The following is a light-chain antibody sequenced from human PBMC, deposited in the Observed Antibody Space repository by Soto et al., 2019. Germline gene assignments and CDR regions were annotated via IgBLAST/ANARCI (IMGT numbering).Light chain of an antibody. Sequence: QSVLTQPASVSGSPGQSIAICCTGTSRVIGTYNLVSWYQQHPGKAPKLMISEVNKRPSGVSSRFSGSKSGNTASLTISGLQTEDEADYYCCSFAGSGTGVFGTGTKVTVL. CDR3: CSFAGSGTGV. CDR2: EVN. J-gene: IGLJ1*01. CDR1: SRVIGTYNL. V-gene: IGLV2-23*02.